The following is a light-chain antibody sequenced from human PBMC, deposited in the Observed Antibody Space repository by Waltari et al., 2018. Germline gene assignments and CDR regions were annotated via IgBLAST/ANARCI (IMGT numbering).Light chain of an antibody. Sequence: NFLLTQPQSVSGSPGKTVTIPCTRNSGSIAGYYVHWYQPRPGPFPTIVIFEDNQRPSGVPDRFSGSIDRSSNSASLTISGLKTEDEVDYYCHSFDSSNQVFGGGTKLTVL. V-gene: IGLV6-57*01. CDR3: HSFDSSNQV. CDR2: EDN. J-gene: IGLJ2*01. CDR1: SGSIAGYY.